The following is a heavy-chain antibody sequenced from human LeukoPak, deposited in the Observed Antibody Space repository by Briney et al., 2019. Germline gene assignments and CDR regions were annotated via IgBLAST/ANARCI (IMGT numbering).Heavy chain of an antibody. CDR1: GGSISSGDYY. CDR3: ARVLFLEWAINWFDP. D-gene: IGHD3-3*01. V-gene: IGHV4-30-4*08. Sequence: SQTLSLTCTVSGGSISSGDYYWSWIRQPPGKGLEWIGYIYYSGSTYYNPSLKSRVTISVDTSKNQFSLKLSSVTAADTAVYYCARVLFLEWAINWFDPWRQGTLVTVSS. J-gene: IGHJ5*02. CDR2: IYYSGST.